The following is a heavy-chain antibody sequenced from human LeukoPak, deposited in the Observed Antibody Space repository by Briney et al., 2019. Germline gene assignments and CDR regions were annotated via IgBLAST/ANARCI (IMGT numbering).Heavy chain of an antibody. V-gene: IGHV1-18*01. Sequence: ASVKVSCKVSGYTLTELSMHWVRQAPGQGLEWMGWISAYNGNTDYAQKLQGRVTMTTDTSTSTAYMELRSLRSDDTAVYYCARLRWGDAFDIWGQGTMVTVSS. CDR3: ARLRWGDAFDI. CDR1: GYTLTELS. CDR2: ISAYNGNT. D-gene: IGHD3-16*01. J-gene: IGHJ3*02.